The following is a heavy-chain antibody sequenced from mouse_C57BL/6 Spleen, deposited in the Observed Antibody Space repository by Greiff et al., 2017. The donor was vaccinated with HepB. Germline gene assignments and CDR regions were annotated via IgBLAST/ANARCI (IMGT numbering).Heavy chain of an antibody. Sequence: EVQLKESGAELVRPGASVKLSCTASGFNIKDDYMHWVKQRPEQGLEWIGWIDPENGDTEYASKFQGKATITADTSSNTAYLQLSSLTSEDTAVYYCTTDLLPPYWGQGTLVTVSA. CDR2: IDPENGDT. J-gene: IGHJ3*01. V-gene: IGHV14-4*01. CDR3: TTDLLPPY. CDR1: GFNIKDDY. D-gene: IGHD2-10*01.